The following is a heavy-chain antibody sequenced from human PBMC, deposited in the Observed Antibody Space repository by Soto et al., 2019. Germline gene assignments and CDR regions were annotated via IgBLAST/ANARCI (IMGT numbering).Heavy chain of an antibody. CDR2: INPDGSGR. CDR1: GSTFGASW. Sequence: HPGGSLRLSCATSGSTFGASWMMWVRQAPGRGLEWVANINPDGSGRYYVDSVKGRFTISRDNAKKSLYLQMNSLRAEDTAVYYCLGGGRGSYCNWGHGTLVTVSS. V-gene: IGHV3-7*01. CDR3: LGGGRGSYCN. J-gene: IGHJ4*01. D-gene: IGHD3-10*01.